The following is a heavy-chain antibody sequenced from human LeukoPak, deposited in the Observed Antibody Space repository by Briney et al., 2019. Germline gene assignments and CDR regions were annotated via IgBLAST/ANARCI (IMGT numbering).Heavy chain of an antibody. D-gene: IGHD6-6*01. CDR1: GGSFSGYY. CDR3: SGESSISSSEGFDP. CDR2: INHSGST. V-gene: IGHV4-34*01. Sequence: SETLSLTCAVYGGSFSGYYWSWIRQPPGKGLEWIGEINHSGSTNYNPSLESRVTISVDTSKNQFSLKLSSVTAADTAVYYCSGESSISSSEGFDPWGQGTLVTVSS. J-gene: IGHJ5*02.